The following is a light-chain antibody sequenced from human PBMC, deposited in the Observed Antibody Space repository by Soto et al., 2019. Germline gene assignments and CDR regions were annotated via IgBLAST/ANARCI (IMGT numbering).Light chain of an antibody. CDR2: EVS. Sequence: QSVLTQPASVSGSPGQSITISCTGTSSDVGGYNYVSWYQQHPGKAPKLMIFEVSNRPSGVSTRFSGSKSGNTASLTISGLQAEDEAEYYCCSSGGSPTYVFGTGTKVTVL. CDR1: SSDVGGYNY. V-gene: IGLV2-14*01. CDR3: CSSGGSPTYV. J-gene: IGLJ1*01.